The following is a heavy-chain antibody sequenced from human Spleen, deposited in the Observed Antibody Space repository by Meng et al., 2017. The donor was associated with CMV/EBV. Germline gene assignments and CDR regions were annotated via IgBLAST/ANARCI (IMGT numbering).Heavy chain of an antibody. Sequence: GESLKISCAASGFTFMSYWMTWVRQAPGKGLEWVANIKQDGSEKYYVDSVKGRFTISRDSSKNTLDLQMNSLRPEDTAMYFCARGLTLGDTLDCWGQGALVTVSS. CDR1: GFTFMSYW. CDR2: IKQDGSEK. J-gene: IGHJ4*02. D-gene: IGHD4-17*01. CDR3: ARGLTLGDTLDC. V-gene: IGHV3-7*01.